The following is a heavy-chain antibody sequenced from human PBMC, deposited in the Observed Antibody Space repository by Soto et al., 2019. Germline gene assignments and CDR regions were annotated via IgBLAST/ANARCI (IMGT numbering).Heavy chain of an antibody. Sequence: QVQLQESGPGLVKPSQTLSLTCTVSGGSISSGGYYWSWIRQHPGKGLEWIGYIYYSGSTYYNPSIKSRVTISVDTSKNQFSLKLSSVPAADTAVYYCARSGYSYGPNPLLYWGQGTLVTVSS. CDR3: ARSGYSYGPNPLLY. CDR2: IYYSGST. CDR1: GGSISSGGYY. J-gene: IGHJ4*02. V-gene: IGHV4-31*03. D-gene: IGHD5-18*01.